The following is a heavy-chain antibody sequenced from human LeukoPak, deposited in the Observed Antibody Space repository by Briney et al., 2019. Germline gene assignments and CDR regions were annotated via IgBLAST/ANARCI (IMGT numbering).Heavy chain of an antibody. V-gene: IGHV3-30*03. CDR2: MSYDGRNK. Sequence: PGGSLRLSCAASGFTFSSYGMHWVRQAPGKGLEWVAVMSYDGRNKYYADSVKGRFTISRDNSKNTLYLQMNSLRAEDTAVYYCARDGGDTVTSPFDYWGQGTLVTVSS. D-gene: IGHD4-17*01. J-gene: IGHJ4*02. CDR1: GFTFSSYG. CDR3: ARDGGDTVTSPFDY.